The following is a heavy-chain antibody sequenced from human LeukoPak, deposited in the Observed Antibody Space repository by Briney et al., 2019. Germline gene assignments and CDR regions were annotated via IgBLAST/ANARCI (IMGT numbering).Heavy chain of an antibody. V-gene: IGHV3-33*01. CDR2: IWYDGSNK. J-gene: IGHJ4*02. CDR1: GFTFSSYG. CDR3: ARTLAVADAFDY. Sequence: PGRSLRLSCAASGFTFSSYGMHWVRQAPGKGLEWVAVIWYDGSNKYYADSVKGRFTLSRDNSKNTLYLQMNSLRAEDTAVYYCARTLAVADAFDYWGQGTLVTVSS. D-gene: IGHD6-19*01.